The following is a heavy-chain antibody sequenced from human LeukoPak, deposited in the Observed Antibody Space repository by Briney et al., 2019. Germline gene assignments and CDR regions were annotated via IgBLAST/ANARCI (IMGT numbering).Heavy chain of an antibody. CDR1: GYTFTSYG. Sequence: APVKVSCKASGYTFTSYGFSWVRQAPGQGLQWMGWINAYNGNTHYAQNLQGRVSMTTDTSTSTVYMHLRSLRSDDTAVYYCARDIGSSSFQAGYHYYYMDVWGEGTTVTVSS. CDR2: INAYNGNT. CDR3: ARDIGSSSFQAGYHYYYMDV. D-gene: IGHD6-6*01. V-gene: IGHV1-18*01. J-gene: IGHJ6*03.